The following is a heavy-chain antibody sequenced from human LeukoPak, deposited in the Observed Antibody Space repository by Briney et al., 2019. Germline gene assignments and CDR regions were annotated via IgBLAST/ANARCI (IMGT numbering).Heavy chain of an antibody. V-gene: IGHV4-59*01. Sequence: SETLSLTCTVSGGSISSYSWSWIRQPAGKGLEWIGYIYYSGSTNYNPSLKSRVTISVDTSKNQFSLKLSSVTAADTAVYYCARKRGLEYYGSGSYYNEGYYFDYWGQGTLVTVSS. D-gene: IGHD3-10*01. J-gene: IGHJ4*02. CDR3: ARKRGLEYYGSGSYYNEGYYFDY. CDR1: GGSISSYS. CDR2: IYYSGST.